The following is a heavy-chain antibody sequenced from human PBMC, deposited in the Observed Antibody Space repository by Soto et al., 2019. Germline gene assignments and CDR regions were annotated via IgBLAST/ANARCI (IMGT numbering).Heavy chain of an antibody. J-gene: IGHJ5*02. D-gene: IGHD2-2*01. CDR3: ARVGYCSSTSCQGNWFDP. CDR1: GGTFSSSA. Sequence: QVQLVQSGAEVKKPGSSVKVSCKASGGTFSSSAISWVRQAPGQGLEWMGGIIPIFGTANYAQKFKGRVTITADESTSTAYMELSSLRSEDKAVYYCARVGYCSSTSCQGNWFDPWGQGTLVTVSS. CDR2: IIPIFGTA. V-gene: IGHV1-69*01.